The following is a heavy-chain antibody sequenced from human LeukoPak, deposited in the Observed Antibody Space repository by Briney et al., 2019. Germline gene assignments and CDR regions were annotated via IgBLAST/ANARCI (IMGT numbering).Heavy chain of an antibody. J-gene: IGHJ4*02. CDR1: GFTFSSYA. CDR3: ARDECSSTSCYRTKGVDY. D-gene: IGHD2-2*01. CDR2: ISYDGSNK. Sequence: GGSLRLSCAASGFTFSSYAMHWVRHAPGKGLEWAAVISYDGSNKYYADSVKGRFTISRDNSKNTLYLQMNSLRAEDTAMYYCARDECSSTSCYRTKGVDYWGQGTLVTVSS. V-gene: IGHV3-30-3*01.